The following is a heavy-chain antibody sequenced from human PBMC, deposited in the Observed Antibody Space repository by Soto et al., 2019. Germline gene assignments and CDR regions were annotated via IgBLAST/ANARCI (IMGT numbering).Heavy chain of an antibody. Sequence: PSETLSLTCTVSGGSISSSSYYWGWIRQPPGKGLEWIGSIYYSGSTYYNPSLKSRVTISVDTSKNQFSLKLSSVTAADTAVYYCARKYYDFWSGYYGDWIGGYYFDYWGQGTLVTVSS. V-gene: IGHV4-39*01. CDR3: ARKYYDFWSGYYGDWIGGYYFDY. CDR2: IYYSGST. J-gene: IGHJ4*02. D-gene: IGHD3-3*01. CDR1: GGSISSSSYY.